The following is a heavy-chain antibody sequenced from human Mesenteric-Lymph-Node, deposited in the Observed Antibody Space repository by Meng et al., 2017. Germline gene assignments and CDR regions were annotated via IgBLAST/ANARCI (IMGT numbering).Heavy chain of an antibody. CDR1: GGSFSGYY. Sequence: SETLSLTCAVYGGSFSGYYWSWIRQPPGKGLEWIGEINHSGSTNYNPSLKSRVTISVDTSKNQFSLKLSSVTAADTAVYYCARGQAPPAAAGIDDVWGQETTVTVSS. V-gene: IGHV4-34*01. J-gene: IGHJ6*02. CDR3: ARGQAPPAAAGIDDV. CDR2: INHSGST. D-gene: IGHD6-13*01.